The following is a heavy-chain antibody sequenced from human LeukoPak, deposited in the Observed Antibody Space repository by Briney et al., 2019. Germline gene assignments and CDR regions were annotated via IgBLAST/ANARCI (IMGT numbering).Heavy chain of an antibody. D-gene: IGHD4-17*01. Sequence: GGSLRLSCAASGFTFSSYWMSWVRQAPGKGLEWVATIKQDGSQKEYVYSVKGRFTIFRDNAKNSLYLQMNSLRAEDTAVYYCARDPTVTNFHDAFDIWGQGTMVTVSS. CDR3: ARDPTVTNFHDAFDI. CDR1: GFTFSSYW. CDR2: IKQDGSQK. J-gene: IGHJ3*02. V-gene: IGHV3-7*05.